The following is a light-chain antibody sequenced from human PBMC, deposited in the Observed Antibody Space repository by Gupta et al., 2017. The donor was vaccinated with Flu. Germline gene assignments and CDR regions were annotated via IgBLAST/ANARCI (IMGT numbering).Light chain of an antibody. CDR1: SNNVGNQG. J-gene: IGLJ2*01. CDR3: SAWDNSLSTRV. Sequence: TATLTCTGNSNNVGNQGAAWLQQHQGHPPKLRSYRNNSRPSGISERFSASRSGNTASLTITGLQPEDEADYYCSAWDNSLSTRVFGGGTKLTVL. V-gene: IGLV10-54*04. CDR2: RNN.